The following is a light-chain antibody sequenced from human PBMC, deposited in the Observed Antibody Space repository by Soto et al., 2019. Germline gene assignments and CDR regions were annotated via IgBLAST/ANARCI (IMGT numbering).Light chain of an antibody. J-gene: IGKJ5*01. CDR2: DAS. Sequence: EIVLTQSPDTLSFSPGERAILSCRASQSVTSNLAWYQQKQGRAPRLLIYDASTRATGIPAKFSGSGSGTDFTRTISSLEPEDSAVYYCQQRETFGQGTRLEIK. CDR1: QSVTSN. CDR3: QQRET. V-gene: IGKV3-11*01.